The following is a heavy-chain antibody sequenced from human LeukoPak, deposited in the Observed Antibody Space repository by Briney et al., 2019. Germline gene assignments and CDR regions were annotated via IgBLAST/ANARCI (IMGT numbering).Heavy chain of an antibody. CDR2: IYYRGST. Sequence: NPSQTLSLTCTVSGGSISSGDYYWSWIRQPPGKGLEWIGYIYYRGSTYYNPSLKSRVTISVDTSKNQFSLKLSSVTAADTAVYYCASSPYDFWSGYPALLEPYYFDYWGQGTLVTVSS. CDR1: GGSISSGDYY. V-gene: IGHV4-30-4*08. D-gene: IGHD3-3*01. J-gene: IGHJ4*02. CDR3: ASSPYDFWSGYPALLEPYYFDY.